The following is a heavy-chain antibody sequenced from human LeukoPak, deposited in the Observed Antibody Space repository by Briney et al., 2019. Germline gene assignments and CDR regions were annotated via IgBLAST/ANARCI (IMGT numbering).Heavy chain of an antibody. J-gene: IGHJ4*02. CDR3: ARSRRPVSSRYDY. D-gene: IGHD2/OR15-2a*01. CDR2: IYYTGST. V-gene: IGHV4-59*01. CDR1: GGSISSDY. Sequence: PSETLFLTCTVSGGSISSDYWNWIRQPPGKGLEWIGYIYYTGSTISNPSLKSRVTISVDTSKNHFSLKLTSVTAADTAVYYCARSRRPVSSRYDYWGQGTLVTVSS.